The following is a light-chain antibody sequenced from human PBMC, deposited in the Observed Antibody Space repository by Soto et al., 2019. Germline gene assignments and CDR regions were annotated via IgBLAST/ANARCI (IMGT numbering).Light chain of an antibody. CDR2: EVT. CDR3: SSYTSSSTYV. CDR1: SSDVGGYDY. V-gene: IGLV2-14*01. J-gene: IGLJ1*01. Sequence: QSALTQPASVSGSPGQSITIACTGTSSDVGGYDYVSWYQLHPGKAPKLMIYEVTNRPSGVSYRFSGSKSGNTASLTISGLQAEEEADYYCSSYTSSSTYVFGTGTKVTVL.